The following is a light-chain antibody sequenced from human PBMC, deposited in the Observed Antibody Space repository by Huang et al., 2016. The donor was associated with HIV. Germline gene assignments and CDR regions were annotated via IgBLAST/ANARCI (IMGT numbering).Light chain of an antibody. CDR2: DAS. CDR1: QGISNA. V-gene: IGKV1D-13*01. CDR3: QQFNNYLMYT. J-gene: IGKJ2*01. Sequence: AIQLTQSPSSLSASVGDRVTIACRASQGISNALAWYQQTPGKAPKLMIYDASTLESGVSSRFRCSGSGTAFTLTISSLQPEDFATYYCQQFNNYLMYTFGQGTKLEIK.